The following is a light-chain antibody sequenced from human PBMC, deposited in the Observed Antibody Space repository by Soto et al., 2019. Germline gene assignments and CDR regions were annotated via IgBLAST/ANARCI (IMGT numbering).Light chain of an antibody. CDR3: QQYNSYPWT. CDR2: KAS. Sequence: IQMTQSPSTLSASVGDRVTFTCRASQTISTWLAWYQQKPGEAPKLLIYKASTLEVGVPSRFSASGSGTECTLTINTRQPADFATYYCQQYNSYPWTFGQGTKV. CDR1: QTISTW. J-gene: IGKJ1*01. V-gene: IGKV1-5*03.